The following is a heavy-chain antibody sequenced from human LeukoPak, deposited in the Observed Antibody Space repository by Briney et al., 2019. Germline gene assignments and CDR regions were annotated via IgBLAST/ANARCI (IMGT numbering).Heavy chain of an antibody. Sequence: PGGSLRLSCAASGFTFSSYSMNWVRQAPGKGLEWVSSISSSSSYIYYADSVKGRFTISSDNAKNSLYLQMNSLRAEDTAVYYCAPRIYYYDSSGYYTHNYNWFDPWGQGTLVTVSS. V-gene: IGHV3-21*01. CDR1: GFTFSSYS. J-gene: IGHJ5*02. CDR2: ISSSSSYI. CDR3: APRIYYYDSSGYYTHNYNWFDP. D-gene: IGHD3-22*01.